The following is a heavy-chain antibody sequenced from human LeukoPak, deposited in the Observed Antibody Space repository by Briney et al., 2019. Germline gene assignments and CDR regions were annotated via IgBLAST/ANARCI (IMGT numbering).Heavy chain of an antibody. D-gene: IGHD1-26*01. J-gene: IGHJ4*02. CDR1: GGSISSSSYY. CDR2: IYYSGST. Sequence: SETLSLTCTVSGGSISSSSYYWGWIRQPPGKGLEWIGSIYYSGSTYYNPSLKSRVTISVDTSKNQFSLKLSSVTAADTAVYYCARVSLRLPPLRTTTGSRWELCFDYWGQGTLVTVSS. V-gene: IGHV4-39*07. CDR3: ARVSLRLPPLRTTTGSRWELCFDY.